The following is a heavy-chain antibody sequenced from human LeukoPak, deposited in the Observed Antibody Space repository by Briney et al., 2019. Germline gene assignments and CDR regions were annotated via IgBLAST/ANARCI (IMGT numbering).Heavy chain of an antibody. D-gene: IGHD3-16*01. J-gene: IGHJ5*02. CDR1: GGSISTYY. V-gene: IGHV4-59*01. Sequence: SETLSLTCTVSGGSISTYYWGWIRQPPGKGLEWIGYIYYSGSTNYNPSLKSRVTISVDTSKNQFSLKLSSVTAADTVVYYCARGVVYDYVWGSYRALDPWGQGTLVTVSS. CDR2: IYYSGST. CDR3: ARGVVYDYVWGSYRALDP.